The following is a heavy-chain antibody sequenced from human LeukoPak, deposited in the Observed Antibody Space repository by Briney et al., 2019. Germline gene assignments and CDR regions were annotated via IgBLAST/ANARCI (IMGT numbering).Heavy chain of an antibody. D-gene: IGHD3-22*01. J-gene: IGHJ4*02. CDR1: GGSISSYY. V-gene: IGHV4-59*08. CDR2: IYYSGST. CDR3: ARLTYYYDSSGYGLIDY. Sequence: SETLSLTCTVSGGSISSYYWGWIRQPPGKGLEWIGSIYYSGSTYYNPSLKSRVTISVDTSKNQFSLKLSSVTAADTAVYYCARLTYYYDSSGYGLIDYWGQGTLVTVSS.